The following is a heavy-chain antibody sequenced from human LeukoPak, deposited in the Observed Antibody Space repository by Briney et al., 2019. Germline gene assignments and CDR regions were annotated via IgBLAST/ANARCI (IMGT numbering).Heavy chain of an antibody. CDR3: AKDPRKLGTTGYYCDY. V-gene: IGHV3-23*01. CDR1: GFSFSSYA. J-gene: IGHJ4*02. Sequence: GGSLRLSCAASGFSFSSYAMSWVRQAPGKGLEWVSTISGSGGSTYNADSVKGRFTISRDNSKNTLYLQMNSLRAEDTAVYYCAKDPRKLGTTGYYCDYWGQGTLVTVSS. D-gene: IGHD3-16*01. CDR2: ISGSGGST.